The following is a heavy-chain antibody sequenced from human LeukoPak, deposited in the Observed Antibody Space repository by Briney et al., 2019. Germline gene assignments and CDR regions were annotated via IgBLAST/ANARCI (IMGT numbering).Heavy chain of an antibody. CDR1: GDSIRNYY. Sequence: PSETLSLTCSVSGDSIRNYYWSWIPQSPGKGLEWIGYVDKSGSTNYNPSFKSRVIVSSDTSRNEFSLNLNSVTAADTAIYYCARGGSSCYGCHNWFDPWGQGTRVTVSS. CDR2: VDKSGST. V-gene: IGHV4-59*01. CDR3: ARGGSSCYGCHNWFDP. D-gene: IGHD2-2*01. J-gene: IGHJ5*02.